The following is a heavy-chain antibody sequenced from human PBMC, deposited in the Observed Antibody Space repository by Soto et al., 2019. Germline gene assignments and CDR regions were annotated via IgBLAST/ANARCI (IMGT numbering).Heavy chain of an antibody. CDR1: GFTFNVYG. V-gene: IGHV3-30*18. J-gene: IGHJ4*02. CDR2: ISYDGSNK. CDR3: AKKIPGDFWSSPDY. Sequence: GGSLRLSCAASGFTFNVYGMHWVRQAPGKGLEWVATISYDGSNKYEADSVKGRFTISRDNSKNTLYLQMNSLRTEDTAVYYCAKKIPGDFWSSPDYWGQGTLVPVSS. D-gene: IGHD3-3*01.